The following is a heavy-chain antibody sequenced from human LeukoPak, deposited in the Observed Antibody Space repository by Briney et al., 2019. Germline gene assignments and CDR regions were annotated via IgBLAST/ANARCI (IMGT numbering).Heavy chain of an antibody. V-gene: IGHV1-46*01. CDR2: INPSGGST. CDR1: GYTFTSYY. J-gene: IGHJ4*02. Sequence: GASVKASCKAPGYTFTSYYMHWVRQAPGQGLEWMGIINPSGGSTSYAQKFQGRVTMTRDTSTSTVYMELSSLRSEDTAVYYCARGANCGGDCYSWVHFDHWGQGTLVTVSS. D-gene: IGHD2-21*01. CDR3: ARGANCGGDCYSWVHFDH.